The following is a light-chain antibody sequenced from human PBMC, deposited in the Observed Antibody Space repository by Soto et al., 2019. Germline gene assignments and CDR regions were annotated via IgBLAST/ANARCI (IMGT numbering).Light chain of an antibody. V-gene: IGKV1-27*01. Sequence: DIQMTQSPSSLSASVRDRVTITCRASQGISNYLAWYQQKPGKVPKLLIYSASTLQSGVPSRFSGSGSGTDFTLTISSLQPEDVAAYYCQKYDSAPWTFGQGTKVEIK. CDR1: QGISNY. J-gene: IGKJ1*01. CDR3: QKYDSAPWT. CDR2: SAS.